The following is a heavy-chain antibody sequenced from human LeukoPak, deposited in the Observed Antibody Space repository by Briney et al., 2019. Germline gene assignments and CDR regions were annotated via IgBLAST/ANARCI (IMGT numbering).Heavy chain of an antibody. V-gene: IGHV4-34*01. CDR3: ARGALQLERRLDFDY. CDR2: INHSGST. D-gene: IGHD1-1*01. CDR1: GGSFSGYY. J-gene: IGHJ4*02. Sequence: MTSETLSLTCAVYGGSFSGYYWSWIRQPPGKGLEWIGEINHSGSTNYNPSLKSRVTISVDTSKNQFSLKLSSVTAADTAVYYCARGALQLERRLDFDYWGQGTLVTVSS.